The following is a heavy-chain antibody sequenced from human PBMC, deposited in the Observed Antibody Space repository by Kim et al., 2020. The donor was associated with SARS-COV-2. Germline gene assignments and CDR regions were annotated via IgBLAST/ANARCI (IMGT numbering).Heavy chain of an antibody. V-gene: IGHV3-48*02. CDR3: ARWKSRRLLWLGNWFDP. CDR1: GFTFSSYS. J-gene: IGHJ5*02. CDR2: ISSSSSTI. D-gene: IGHD3-10*01. Sequence: GGSLRLSCAASGFTFSSYSMNWVRQAPGKGLEWVSYISSSSSTIYYADSVKGRFTISRDNAKNSLYLQMNSLRDEDTAVYYCARWKSRRLLWLGNWFDPWGQGTLVTVSS.